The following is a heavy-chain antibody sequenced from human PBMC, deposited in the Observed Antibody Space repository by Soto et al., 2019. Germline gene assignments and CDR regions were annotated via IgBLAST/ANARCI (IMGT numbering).Heavy chain of an antibody. CDR3: ARAQGASINVTADDFSRLGRYYYMDV. Sequence: QVQLQQWGAGLLKPSETLSLTCGVYGGSFSGYYWSWIRQPPGKGLAWIGEIDHSGSSNFNPSLQDRPTISVDTVKNRFPLKLNSVTPAPTAAYHSARAQGASINVTADDFSRLGRYYYMDVWGKGNTVTVSS. CDR2: IDHSGSS. V-gene: IGHV4-34*01. D-gene: IGHD3-3*01. J-gene: IGHJ6*03. CDR1: GGSFSGYY.